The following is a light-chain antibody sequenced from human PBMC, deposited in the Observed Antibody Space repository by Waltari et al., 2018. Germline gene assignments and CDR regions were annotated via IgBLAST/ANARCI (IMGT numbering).Light chain of an antibody. V-gene: IGKV1-5*03. CDR2: KAS. CDR3: QQYDDFPFT. Sequence: DIQMTQSPATLSASVGDRVTISCRASQSISSWLAWYQQKPGKAPKILIFKASFLESGVPSRFSGSRSGTEFSLTISSLQPEDFATYYCQQYDDFPFTFGQGTKVEVK. CDR1: QSISSW. J-gene: IGKJ2*01.